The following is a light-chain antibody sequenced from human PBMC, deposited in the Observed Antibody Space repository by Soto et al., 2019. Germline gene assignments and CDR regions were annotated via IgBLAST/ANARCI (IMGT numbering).Light chain of an antibody. CDR3: QQYSGSPWT. Sequence: EVVLTQSPGTLSLSPGERATLSCRASQNIGTYLAWYQQKPGQAPRLLIYGASNRATGTPDRFSGSGSGTDFTLTISRLAPEDCAVYYCQQYSGSPWTFGQGTKVEIK. CDR2: GAS. V-gene: IGKV3-20*01. J-gene: IGKJ1*01. CDR1: QNIGTY.